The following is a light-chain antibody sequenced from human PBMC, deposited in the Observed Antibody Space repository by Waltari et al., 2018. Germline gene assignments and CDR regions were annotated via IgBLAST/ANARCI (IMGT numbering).Light chain of an antibody. J-gene: IGKJ4*01. Sequence: DIVMTQSPDSLAVSLGERATINCKSSQSVLYSSNNENYLAWYQQRPGQPPKLLIYWASTRESGVPDRFRGSGSGTDFTLTISSLQAEDVALYYCQQYYSTPPTFGGGTKVEIK. CDR1: QSVLYSSNNENY. V-gene: IGKV4-1*01. CDR2: WAS. CDR3: QQYYSTPPT.